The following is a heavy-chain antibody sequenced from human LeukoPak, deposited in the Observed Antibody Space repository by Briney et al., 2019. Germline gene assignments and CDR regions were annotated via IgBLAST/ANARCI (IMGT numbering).Heavy chain of an antibody. D-gene: IGHD3-10*01. CDR2: INPSGGST. J-gene: IGHJ4*02. V-gene: IGHV1-46*01. CDR3: ARDGDYGSGSSHFDY. Sequence: GASVKVSCKASGYTFTRYYMNWVRQAPGQGLEWMGIINPSGGSTSYAQKFQGRVTMTRDTSTSTVYMDLSSLRSEDTAVYYCARDGDYGSGSSHFDYWGQGTLVTVSS. CDR1: GYTFTRYY.